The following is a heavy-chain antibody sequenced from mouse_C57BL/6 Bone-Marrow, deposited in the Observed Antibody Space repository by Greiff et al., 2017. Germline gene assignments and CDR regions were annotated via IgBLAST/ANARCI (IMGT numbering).Heavy chain of an antibody. D-gene: IGHD2-3*01. CDR3: ARSRDGCYPPWCAY. CDR2: ICPGSGST. Sequence: QVQLQQSGPELVKPGASVKISCKASGYTFTDYYINWVKQRPGQGLEWIGWICPGSGSTYYNEKFKGKATLTVDKSSSTAYMLLSSLTSEDSAVYFCARSRDGCYPPWCAYWGQGTLVTVSA. CDR1: GYTFTDYY. V-gene: IGHV1-75*01. J-gene: IGHJ3*01.